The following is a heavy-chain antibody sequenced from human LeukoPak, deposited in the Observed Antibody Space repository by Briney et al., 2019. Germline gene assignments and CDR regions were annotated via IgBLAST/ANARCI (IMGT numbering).Heavy chain of an antibody. Sequence: GGSLRLSCAASGFTFSNYWMHWVRQAPGRGLEWVSSISPTGGAIFYAASLRGRIIISRDNAKNSLFLQMNRLAAEDTALYFCASGIRERGFDYWGQGTLVTVSS. CDR1: GFTFSNYW. V-gene: IGHV3-21*01. J-gene: IGHJ4*02. CDR2: ISPTGGAI. CDR3: ASGIRERGFDY. D-gene: IGHD1-1*01.